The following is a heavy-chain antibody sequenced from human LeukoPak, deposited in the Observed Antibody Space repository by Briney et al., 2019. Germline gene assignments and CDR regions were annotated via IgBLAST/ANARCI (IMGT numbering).Heavy chain of an antibody. CDR1: GGSISSGGYS. CDR2: IYHSGST. J-gene: IGHJ4*02. V-gene: IGHV4-30-2*01. D-gene: IGHD3-10*01. Sequence: SQTLSLTCAVSGGSISSGGYSWSWIRQPPGKGLEWIGYIYHSGSTYYNPSLKSRVTISVDTSKNQFSLKLSSVTAADTAVYYCARNSTPIGFYGSGRGSGFDYWGQGTLVTVSS. CDR3: ARNSTPIGFYGSGRGSGFDY.